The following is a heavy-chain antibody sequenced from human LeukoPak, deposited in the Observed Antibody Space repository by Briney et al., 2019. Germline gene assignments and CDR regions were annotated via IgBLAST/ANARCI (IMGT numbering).Heavy chain of an antibody. CDR2: IRSKAYGGTT. D-gene: IGHD3-9*01. CDR1: GFTFSSYW. V-gene: IGHV3-49*04. Sequence: GALRLSCAASGFTFSSYWMSWVRQAPGKGLEWVGFIRSKAYGGTTEYAASVKGRFTISSDDSKSIAYLQMNSLKTEDTAVYYCTRERIRYFDWLPDYWGQGTLVTVSS. CDR3: TRERIRYFDWLPDY. J-gene: IGHJ4*02.